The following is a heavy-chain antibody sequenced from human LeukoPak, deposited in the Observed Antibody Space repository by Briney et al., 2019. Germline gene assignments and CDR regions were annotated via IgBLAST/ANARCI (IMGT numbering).Heavy chain of an antibody. D-gene: IGHD3-9*01. CDR3: ARGTYYDILTGYYTPYYFDY. J-gene: IGHJ4*02. CDR2: IYSDGRT. Sequence: PGGSLRLSCAASGFIVSNKYMTWVRQAPGKGLEWVSLIYSDGRTYYADSVRGRCTISRDNSKNTLYVQMNSLRVEDTAVYYCARGTYYDILTGYYTPYYFDYWGQGTLVTVSS. V-gene: IGHV3-53*01. CDR1: GFIVSNKY.